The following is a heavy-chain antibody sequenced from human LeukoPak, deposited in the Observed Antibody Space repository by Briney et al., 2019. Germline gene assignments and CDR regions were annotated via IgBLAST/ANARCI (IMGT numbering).Heavy chain of an antibody. CDR3: ARVYDFWSGPYYYYYMDV. V-gene: IGHV3-7*01. D-gene: IGHD3-3*01. J-gene: IGHJ6*03. CDR2: IKQDGSEK. CDR1: GFTFSSYW. Sequence: GGSLRLSCAASGFTFSSYWMSWVRQAPGKGLEWVANIKQDGSEKYYVDSVKGRFTISRDNAKNSLYLQMNSLRAEDTAVYYCARVYDFWSGPYYYYYMDVWGKGTTVTVSS.